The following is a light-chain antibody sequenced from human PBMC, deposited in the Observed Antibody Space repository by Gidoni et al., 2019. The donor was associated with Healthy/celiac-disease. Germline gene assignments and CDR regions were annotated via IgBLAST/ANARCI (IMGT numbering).Light chain of an antibody. CDR2: GKN. Sequence: SSELTQDPAVSVALGQTVRITCQGDSLRSYYASWYQQKPGPAPVLVIYGKNNRPSGIPDRFSGSSSGNTASLTITGAQAEDEADYYCNSRDSSGNPFYVFGTGTKVTVL. J-gene: IGLJ1*01. CDR3: NSRDSSGNPFYV. V-gene: IGLV3-19*01. CDR1: SLRSYY.